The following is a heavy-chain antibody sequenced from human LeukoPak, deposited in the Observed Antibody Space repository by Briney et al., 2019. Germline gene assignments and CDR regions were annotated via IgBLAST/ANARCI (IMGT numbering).Heavy chain of an antibody. D-gene: IGHD4-17*01. V-gene: IGHV4-59*11. CDR3: ARDLVTVTKGFDI. CDR1: DDSFSSHY. Sequence: SETLSLTCAVSDDSFSSHYWTWIRQPPGKGLEWIGYISYIGSTNYNPSLKSRVTISIDTSKNQFSLKLSSVTAADTAVYYCARDLVTVTKGFDIWGQGAMVSVSS. CDR2: ISYIGST. J-gene: IGHJ3*02.